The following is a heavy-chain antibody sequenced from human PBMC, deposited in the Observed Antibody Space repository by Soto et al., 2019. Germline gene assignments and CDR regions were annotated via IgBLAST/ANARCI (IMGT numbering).Heavy chain of an antibody. J-gene: IGHJ6*03. CDR3: ARPAGHYYYYMDV. CDR1: GFIFSTYG. Sequence: QEQLVESGGGVVQPGRSLRLSCAASGFIFSTYGMHWVRQAPGKGLEWVGLIWHDGSEKYDADSVKGRFTITRDNSKNTLYLQMNSLSAEATAVYFCARPAGHYYYYMDVWGIGTTVTVSS. D-gene: IGHD6-13*01. V-gene: IGHV3-33*01. CDR2: IWHDGSEK.